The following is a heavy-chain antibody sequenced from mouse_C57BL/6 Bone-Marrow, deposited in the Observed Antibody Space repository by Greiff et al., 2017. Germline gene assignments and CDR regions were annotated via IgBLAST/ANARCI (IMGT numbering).Heavy chain of an antibody. V-gene: IGHV1-85*01. J-gene: IGHJ3*01. CDR1: GYTFSSYD. CDR2: IYPRDGST. CDR3: AREGFAY. Sequence: QVQLQQSGPELVKPGASVKLSCKASGYTFSSYDINWVKQRPGQGLEWFGWIYPRDGSTKYNEKFKGKATLTVYTSSSTAYMELHSLTSEDSAVYFCAREGFAYWGQGTLVTVSA.